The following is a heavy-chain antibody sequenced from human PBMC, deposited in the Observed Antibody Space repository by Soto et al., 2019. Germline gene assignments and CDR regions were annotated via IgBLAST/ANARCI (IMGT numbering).Heavy chain of an antibody. V-gene: IGHV1-69*01. CDR3: ARGRTGGYSGYDTRSFDY. CDR2: IIPIFGTA. Sequence: QVQLVQSGAEVKKPGSSVKVSCKASGGTFSSYAISWVRQAPGQGLEWMGGIIPIFGTANYAQKFQGRVTITADESTHTAYMELSSLRSEDTAVYYCARGRTGGYSGYDTRSFDYCGQGTLVTVSS. J-gene: IGHJ4*02. D-gene: IGHD5-12*01. CDR1: GGTFSSYA.